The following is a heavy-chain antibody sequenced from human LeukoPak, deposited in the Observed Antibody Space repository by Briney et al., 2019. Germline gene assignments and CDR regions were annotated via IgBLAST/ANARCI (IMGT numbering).Heavy chain of an antibody. V-gene: IGHV3-23*01. J-gene: IGHJ4*02. Sequence: GGSLRLSCAASGFTFSSYAMSWVRQAPGKGLEWVSAISGSGGSTYYADSVKGRFTISRDNSKNTLYLQMNSLRAEDTAVYYCAKCPIGYCSGGSCYCTHWGQGTLVTVSS. CDR1: GFTFSSYA. CDR3: AKCPIGYCSGGSCYCTH. CDR2: ISGSGGST. D-gene: IGHD2-15*01.